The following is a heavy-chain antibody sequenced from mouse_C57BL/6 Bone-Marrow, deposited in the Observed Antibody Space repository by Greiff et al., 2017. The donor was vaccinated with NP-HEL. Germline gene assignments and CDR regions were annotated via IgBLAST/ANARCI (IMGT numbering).Heavy chain of an antibody. Sequence: QVQLKESGPGLVQPSQSLSITCTVSGFSLTSYGVHWVRQSPGKGLEWLGVIWSGGSTDYNAAFISRLSISKDNSKSQVFFKMNSLQADDTAIYYCARHYDYDENYAMDYWGQGTSVTVSS. J-gene: IGHJ4*01. D-gene: IGHD2-4*01. CDR2: IWSGGST. V-gene: IGHV2-2*01. CDR1: GFSLTSYG. CDR3: ARHYDYDENYAMDY.